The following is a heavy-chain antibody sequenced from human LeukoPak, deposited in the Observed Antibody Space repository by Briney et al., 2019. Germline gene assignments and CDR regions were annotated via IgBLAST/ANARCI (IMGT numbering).Heavy chain of an antibody. CDR2: IYHSGST. CDR1: GYSISSGYY. Sequence: SETLSLTCAVSGYSISSGYYWGWIRQPPGKGLEWIGSIYHSGSTYYNPSLKSRVTISVDTSKNQFSLKLSSVTAADTAVYYCARDCPLSSTKDNWFDPWGQGTLVTVSS. CDR3: ARDCPLSSTKDNWFDP. J-gene: IGHJ5*02. D-gene: IGHD2-2*01. V-gene: IGHV4-38-2*02.